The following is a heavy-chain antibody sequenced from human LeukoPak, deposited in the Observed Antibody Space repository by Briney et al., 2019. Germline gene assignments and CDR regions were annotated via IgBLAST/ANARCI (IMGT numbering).Heavy chain of an antibody. V-gene: IGHV3-11*01. CDR1: GFTFSDYY. D-gene: IGHD3-22*01. CDR2: ISSSGYTI. CDR3: AKKRGTYSYDLFDY. Sequence: GGSLRLSCAASGFTFSDYYMSWIRQAPGKGLEWVSYISSSGYTIYYADSVKGRFTISRDNSKNTLYLQMNSLRAEDTAVYYCAKKRGTYSYDLFDYWGQGTLVTVSS. J-gene: IGHJ4*02.